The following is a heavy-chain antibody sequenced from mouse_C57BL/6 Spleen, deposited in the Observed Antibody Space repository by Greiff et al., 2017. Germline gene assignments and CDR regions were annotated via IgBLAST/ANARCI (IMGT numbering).Heavy chain of an antibody. CDR1: GYTFTSYW. Sequence: QVQLQQPGAELVKPGASVKMSCKASGYTFTSYWITWVKQRPGQGLEWIGDIYPGSGSTNYNEKFKSKATLTVDTSSSTAYMQLSSLTSEDAAVYYCARELEYSNYGGWFAYWGQGTLVTVSA. V-gene: IGHV1-55*01. CDR3: ARELEYSNYGGWFAY. CDR2: IYPGSGST. D-gene: IGHD2-5*01. J-gene: IGHJ3*01.